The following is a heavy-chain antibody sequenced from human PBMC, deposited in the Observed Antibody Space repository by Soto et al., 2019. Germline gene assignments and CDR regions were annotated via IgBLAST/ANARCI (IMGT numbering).Heavy chain of an antibody. V-gene: IGHV3-30*18. D-gene: IGHD1-26*01. CDR1: GFTFSSYG. Sequence: QVQLVESGGGVVQPGRSLRLSCAASGFTFSSYGMHWVRQAPGKGLEGVAVISYDGSNKYYADSVKGRFTISRDNSKNTLYLQMNSLRAEDTAVYYCAKEVGSYSPRWRAVIDYWGQGTLVTVSS. J-gene: IGHJ4*02. CDR3: AKEVGSYSPRWRAVIDY. CDR2: ISYDGSNK.